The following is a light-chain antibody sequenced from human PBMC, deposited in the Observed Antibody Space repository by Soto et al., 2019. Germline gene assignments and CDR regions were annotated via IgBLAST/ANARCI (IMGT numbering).Light chain of an antibody. CDR1: ALPKQY. CDR3: QSADSSGTYGV. J-gene: IGLJ2*01. Sequence: SYELTQPPSVSVSPGQTARITCSGDALPKQYAYWYQQKPGQAPVRVIYKDSERPSGIPERFSGSSSGTTVTLTISGVQAEDEADYYCQSADSSGTYGVFGGGTKVTVL. CDR2: KDS. V-gene: IGLV3-25*03.